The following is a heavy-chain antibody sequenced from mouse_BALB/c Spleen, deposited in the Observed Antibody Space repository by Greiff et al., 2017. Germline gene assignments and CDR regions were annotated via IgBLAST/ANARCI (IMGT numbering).Heavy chain of an antibody. CDR2: INPSNGGT. D-gene: IGHD2-14*01. J-gene: IGHJ3*01. CDR1: GYTFTSYY. CDR3: TRRGNYRYEIAY. Sequence: VQLQQSGAELVKPGASVKLSCKASGYTFTSYYMYWVKQRPGQGLEWIGEINPSNGGTNFNEKFKSKATLTVDKSSSTAYMQLSSLTSEDSAVYYCTRRGNYRYEIAYWGQGTLVTVSA. V-gene: IGHV1S81*02.